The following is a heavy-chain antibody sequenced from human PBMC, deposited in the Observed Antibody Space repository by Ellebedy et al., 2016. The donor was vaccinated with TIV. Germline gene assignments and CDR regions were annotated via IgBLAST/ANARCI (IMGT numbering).Heavy chain of an antibody. CDR1: GYTFTTYG. J-gene: IGHJ4*02. CDR2: INVGNGNT. V-gene: IGHV1-3*01. D-gene: IGHD5-24*01. Sequence: ASSVKVSCKASGYTFTTYGIYWVRQAPGQRLEWMGSINVGNGNTKNSQKFQGRVTITRDTSANTAYMELSSLRSEDTAVYYCARDYSRDGYNSRPDYWGQGTLVTVSS. CDR3: ARDYSRDGYNSRPDY.